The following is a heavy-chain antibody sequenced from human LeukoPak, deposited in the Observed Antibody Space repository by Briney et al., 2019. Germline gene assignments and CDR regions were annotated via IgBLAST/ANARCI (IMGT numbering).Heavy chain of an antibody. Sequence: KPGGSLRLSCAASGFPFSEYSMNWVRQAPGKGLEWISYIGISSGNTKYADSEKGRFTVSADNARNSLYLQMNSLRVEDTAVYYCARDHNYAFDNWGQGTLVTVSS. CDR1: GFPFSEYS. CDR2: IGISSGNT. D-gene: IGHD1-1*01. V-gene: IGHV3-11*06. CDR3: ARDHNYAFDN. J-gene: IGHJ4*02.